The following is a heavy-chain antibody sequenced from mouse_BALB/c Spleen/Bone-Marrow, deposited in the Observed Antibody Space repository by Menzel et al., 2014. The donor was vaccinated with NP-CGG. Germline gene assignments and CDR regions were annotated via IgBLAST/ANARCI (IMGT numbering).Heavy chain of an antibody. CDR2: IINKANGYTA. Sequence: EVQLVESGGGLVQPGGSLRLSCATSGFTFTDYYMSWVRQPPGKALEWLGFIINKANGYTAEYSASVQGLFTIARDNSQSILYLQMNTLRAEDSATYYGARDERYDIYWYFDVWGAGTTVTVSS. V-gene: IGHV7-3*02. CDR3: ARDERYDIYWYFDV. D-gene: IGHD1-1*01. CDR1: GFTFTDYY. J-gene: IGHJ1*01.